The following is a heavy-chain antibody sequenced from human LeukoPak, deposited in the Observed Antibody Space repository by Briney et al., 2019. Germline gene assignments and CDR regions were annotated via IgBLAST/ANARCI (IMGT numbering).Heavy chain of an antibody. V-gene: IGHV3-30*02. CDR1: GFTFSGYG. CDR3: AKDKGGRGPDY. Sequence: PGGSLRLSCAASGFTFSGYGMHWVRQAPGKGLEGVAFIRYDESDKNYADSVKGRFTISRDNSKNTLYLQMNSLRADDTAVYYCAKDKGGRGPDYWGQGTLVTVSS. CDR2: IRYDESDK. D-gene: IGHD1-26*01. J-gene: IGHJ4*02.